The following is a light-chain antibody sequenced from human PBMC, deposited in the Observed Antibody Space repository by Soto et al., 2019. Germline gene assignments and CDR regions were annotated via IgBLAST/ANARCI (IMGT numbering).Light chain of an antibody. Sequence: EIVFTQSPDTLSLSPGERVTLSCRASQTVGTSLAWYQQKPGQAPRLLIYDASKRATGIPARFSGGGSGTDSTLIISSXEPEDSAVYYCRQGSSWPLNFGGGTKVDIK. J-gene: IGKJ4*01. CDR3: RQGSSWPLN. V-gene: IGKV3-11*01. CDR1: QTVGTS. CDR2: DAS.